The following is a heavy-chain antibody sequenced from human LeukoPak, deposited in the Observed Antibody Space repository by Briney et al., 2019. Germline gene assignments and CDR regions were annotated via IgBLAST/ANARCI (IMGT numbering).Heavy chain of an antibody. CDR2: ISDHGNST. Sequence: GGSPRLSCAASGFTFSSYAMSWVRQGQGKGPEWVSSISDHGNSTCTAASVKGRFTISRDNSKNTLYLQMNSLRAEDTAVYYCARDLIYSSSWSDNWGQGTLVTVSS. CDR1: GFTFSSYA. J-gene: IGHJ1*01. D-gene: IGHD6-13*01. V-gene: IGHV3-23*01. CDR3: ARDLIYSSSWSDN.